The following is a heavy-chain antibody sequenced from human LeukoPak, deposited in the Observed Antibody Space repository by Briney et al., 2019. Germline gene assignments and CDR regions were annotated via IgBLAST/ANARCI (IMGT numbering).Heavy chain of an antibody. CDR2: INHSGST. CDR3: ARRRRLMGATAWFDP. CDR1: GGSFSGYY. J-gene: IGHJ5*02. D-gene: IGHD1-26*01. Sequence: SETLSLTCAVYGGSFSGYYWSWIRQPPGKGLEWIGEINHSGSTNYNPSLKSRVTISVDTSKNQFSLKLSSVTAADTAVYYRARRRRLMGATAWFDPWGQGTLVTVSS. V-gene: IGHV4-34*01.